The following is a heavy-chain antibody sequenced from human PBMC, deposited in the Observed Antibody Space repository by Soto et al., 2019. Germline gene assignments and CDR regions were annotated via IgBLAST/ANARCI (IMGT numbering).Heavy chain of an antibody. V-gene: IGHV4-59*01. J-gene: IGHJ6*02. Sequence: QVQLQESGPGLVKPSETLSLTCTVSGGSISSYYWSWIRQPPGKGLEWIGYIYYSGSTNYNPSLKSRVTISVDTSKNQFSLNLNSVTAADTAVYYCARGRWELRFGMDVWGQGTTVTVSS. CDR3: ARGRWELRFGMDV. D-gene: IGHD1-26*01. CDR1: GGSISSYY. CDR2: IYYSGST.